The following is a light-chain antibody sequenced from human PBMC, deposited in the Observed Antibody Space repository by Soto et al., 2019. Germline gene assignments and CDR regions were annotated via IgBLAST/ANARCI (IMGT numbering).Light chain of an antibody. CDR3: RQHESYSPLT. J-gene: IGKJ4*01. Sequence: DIQMTQSPSSLSASVGDRVTITCRASQSIGNWLAWYQQKPGKAPKLLIYAASSLESGVPSRFSGRRSGTEFTLTIVSMQPEEFATNYYRQHESYSPLTFGGGTKVDIK. V-gene: IGKV1-5*01. CDR2: AAS. CDR1: QSIGNW.